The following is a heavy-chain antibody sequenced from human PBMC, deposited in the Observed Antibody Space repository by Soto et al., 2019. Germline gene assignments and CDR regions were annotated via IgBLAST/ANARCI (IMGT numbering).Heavy chain of an antibody. J-gene: IGHJ6*02. CDR1: GFTFSSYS. CDR3: AREHNYDFWSGYRYYYYGMDV. D-gene: IGHD3-3*01. V-gene: IGHV3-48*02. Sequence: PGGSLRLSCAASGFTFSSYSMNWVRQAPGKGLEWVSYISSSSSTIYYADSVKGRFTISRDNAKNSLYLQMNSLRDEDTAVYYCAREHNYDFWSGYRYYYYGMDVWGQGTTVTVSS. CDR2: ISSSSSTI.